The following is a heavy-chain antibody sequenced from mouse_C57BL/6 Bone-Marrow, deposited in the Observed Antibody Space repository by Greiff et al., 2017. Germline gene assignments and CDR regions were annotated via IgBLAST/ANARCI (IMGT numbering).Heavy chain of an antibody. CDR1: GYTFTSYW. CDR3: ARANYYYGSSYAMDY. V-gene: IGHV1-69*01. Sequence: QVQLQQPGAELVMPGASVKLSCKASGYTFTSYWMPWVKQRPGQGLAWIGEIDPSDSYTNSNQKFKGKSTLTVDNSSSTAYVQLSSLTSEDSAVYYCARANYYYGSSYAMDYWGQGTSVTVSS. CDR2: IDPSDSYT. J-gene: IGHJ4*01. D-gene: IGHD1-1*01.